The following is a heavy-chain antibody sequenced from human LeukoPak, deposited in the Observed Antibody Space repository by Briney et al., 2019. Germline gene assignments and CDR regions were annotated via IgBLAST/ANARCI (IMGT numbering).Heavy chain of an antibody. J-gene: IGHJ4*02. Sequence: SETLSLTCTVSGGSISSGTYYWGWVRQPPGKGLEWIGSIYSGSTSYNPSLKSRVTISVDTPKNQFSLKLDSVTAADTAVYYCARNASDSGTSYLDYWGQGTLVTVSS. CDR2: IYSGST. V-gene: IGHV4-39*01. D-gene: IGHD1-26*01. CDR1: GGSISSGTYY. CDR3: ARNASDSGTSYLDY.